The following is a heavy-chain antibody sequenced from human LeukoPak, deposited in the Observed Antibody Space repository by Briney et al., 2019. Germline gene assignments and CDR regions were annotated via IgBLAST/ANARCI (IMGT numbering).Heavy chain of an antibody. CDR3: ARGGGYSYGYFFPGLGYYGMDV. CDR2: INPNSGDT. CDR1: GYTFTGFY. V-gene: IGHV1-2*06. Sequence: ASVKVSCKASGYTFTGFYIHWVGQAPGQGLEWMGRINPNSGDTNYAQKFLARVTMTRDTSISTAFMELTRLRSEDTAVYYCARGGGYSYGYFFPGLGYYGMDVWGQGTTVTVSS. J-gene: IGHJ6*02. D-gene: IGHD5-18*01.